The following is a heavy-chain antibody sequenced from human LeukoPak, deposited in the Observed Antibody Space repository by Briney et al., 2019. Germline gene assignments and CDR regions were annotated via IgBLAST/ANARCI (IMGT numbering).Heavy chain of an antibody. CDR3: ARVATVTAKPYYFDY. V-gene: IGHV3-66*01. J-gene: IGHJ4*02. D-gene: IGHD4-17*01. CDR2: IYSGGST. CDR1: GFTVSSNY. Sequence: GGSLRLSCAASGFTVSSNYMSWVRQAPGKGLEWVSVIYSGGSTYYEDSVKGRFTISRDNSKNTLYLQMNSLRAEDTAVYYCARVATVTAKPYYFDYWGQGTLVTVSS.